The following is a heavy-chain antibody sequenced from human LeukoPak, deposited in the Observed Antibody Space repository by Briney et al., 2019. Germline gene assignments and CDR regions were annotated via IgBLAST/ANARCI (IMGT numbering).Heavy chain of an antibody. Sequence: ASVKVSCKASGYTFTSYGISRVRQAPGQGLEWMGWISAYNGNTNYAQKLQGRVTMTTDTSTSTAYMELRSLRSDDTAVYYCARGRYCSSTSCSRDYYYMDVWGKGTTVTVSS. D-gene: IGHD2-2*01. CDR1: GYTFTSYG. J-gene: IGHJ6*03. V-gene: IGHV1-18*01. CDR2: ISAYNGNT. CDR3: ARGRYCSSTSCSRDYYYMDV.